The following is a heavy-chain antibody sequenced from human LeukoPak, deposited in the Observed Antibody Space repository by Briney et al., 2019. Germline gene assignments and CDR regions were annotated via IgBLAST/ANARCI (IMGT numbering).Heavy chain of an antibody. Sequence: GGSPRLSCAASGFTFSSYAMSWVRQAPGKGLEWVSGISGSGGSTYYADSVKGRFTISRDNSKNTLYLQMNSLRAEDTAVYYCAKEVLGYYYDSSGYPLDYWGQGTLVTVSS. CDR3: AKEVLGYYYDSSGYPLDY. J-gene: IGHJ4*02. V-gene: IGHV3-23*01. D-gene: IGHD3-22*01. CDR2: ISGSGGST. CDR1: GFTFSSYA.